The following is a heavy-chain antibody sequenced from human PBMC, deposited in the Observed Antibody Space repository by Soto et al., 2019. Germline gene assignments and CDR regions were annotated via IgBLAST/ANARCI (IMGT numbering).Heavy chain of an antibody. CDR2: INHSGST. Sequence: SETLSLTCAVYGGSFSGYYWSWVRQPPGKGLEWIGEINHSGSTNYNPSLKSRVTISVDTSKNQFSLKLGSVTAADTAVYYCARGTAGRIAAAGTDYYYYGMDVWGQGTTVTVSS. J-gene: IGHJ6*02. V-gene: IGHV4-34*01. D-gene: IGHD6-13*01. CDR3: ARGTAGRIAAAGTDYYYYGMDV. CDR1: GGSFSGYY.